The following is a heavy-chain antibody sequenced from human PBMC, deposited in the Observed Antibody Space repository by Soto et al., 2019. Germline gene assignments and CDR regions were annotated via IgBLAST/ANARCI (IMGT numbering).Heavy chain of an antibody. CDR1: GGSISSGGYY. CDR3: ARGACTNGVCYSSGWYLVAFDI. Sequence: TSETLSLTCTVSGGSISSGGYYWSWVRQHPGKGLEWVGYIYYRGSTYYNPSLKSRVTISVDTSKNQFSLKLSSVTAADTAVYYCARGACTNGVCYSSGWYLVAFDIWGQGTMVTVSS. D-gene: IGHD2-8*01. CDR2: IYYRGST. J-gene: IGHJ3*02. V-gene: IGHV4-31*03.